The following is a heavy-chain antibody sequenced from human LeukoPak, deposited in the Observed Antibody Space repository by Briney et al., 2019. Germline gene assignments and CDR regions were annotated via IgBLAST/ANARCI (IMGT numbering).Heavy chain of an antibody. CDR1: GFTFSDYW. Sequence: GGSLRLSCAASGFTFSDYWMSWVRQAPGKGLEWVANIKQDGSEIYYVASVKGRFTISRDNTKNSLYLQMNSLRAEDTAVYYCARRYFDTWGQGTLVTVSS. CDR2: IKQDGSEI. CDR3: ARRYFDT. J-gene: IGHJ4*02. V-gene: IGHV3-7*01.